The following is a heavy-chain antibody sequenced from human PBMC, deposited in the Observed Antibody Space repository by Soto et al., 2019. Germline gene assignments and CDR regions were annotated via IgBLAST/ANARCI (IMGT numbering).Heavy chain of an antibody. CDR2: IYYSGST. Sequence: SETLSLTCTVSGGSISSYYWSWIRQPPGKGLEWIGYIYYSGSTNYNPSLKSRVTISVDTSKNQFSLKLSSVTAADTAVYYCARNSKTTIHVDYYYYMDVWGKGTTVTVSS. V-gene: IGHV4-59*01. J-gene: IGHJ6*03. CDR1: GGSISSYY. D-gene: IGHD4-4*01. CDR3: ARNSKTTIHVDYYYYMDV.